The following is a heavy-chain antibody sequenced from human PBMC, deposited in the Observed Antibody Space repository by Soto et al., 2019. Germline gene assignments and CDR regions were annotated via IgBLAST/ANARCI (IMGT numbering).Heavy chain of an antibody. J-gene: IGHJ4*02. CDR2: INAGNGNT. V-gene: IGHV1-3*01. CDR3: ARDRGGGGDYAPYNY. CDR1: GYTFTSYA. D-gene: IGHD4-17*01. Sequence: GASVKVSCKASGYTFTSYAMHWVRQAPGQRLEWMGWINAGNGNTKYSQKFQGRVTITRDTSASTAYMELSSLRSDDTAVYYCARDRGGGGDYAPYNYWGQGTMVTVSS.